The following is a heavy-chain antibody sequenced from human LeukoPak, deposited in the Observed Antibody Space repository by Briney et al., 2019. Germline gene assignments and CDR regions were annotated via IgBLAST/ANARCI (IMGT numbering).Heavy chain of an antibody. CDR1: GFTFSDYY. V-gene: IGHV3-53*01. CDR2: IYSGGST. Sequence: PGGSLRLSCAASGFTFSDYYMSWVRQAPGKGLEWVSVIYSGGSTYYADSVKGRFTISRDNSKNTLYLQMNSLRAEDTAVYYCARALTGSGSYYGHNWFDPWGQGTLVTVSS. D-gene: IGHD3-10*01. CDR3: ARALTGSGSYYGHNWFDP. J-gene: IGHJ5*02.